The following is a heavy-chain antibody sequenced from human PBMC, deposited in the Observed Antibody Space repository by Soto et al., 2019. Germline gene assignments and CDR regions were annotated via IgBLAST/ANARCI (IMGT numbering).Heavy chain of an antibody. CDR3: AKLGYCISTNCPTHYGMDV. D-gene: IGHD2-2*01. CDR1: GFTFSNYG. CDR2: ISYDGSNE. V-gene: IGHV3-30*18. Sequence: QVQLVESGGGVVQPGRSLRLSCAASGFTFSNYGMHWVRQAPGKGLEWVAVISYDGSNEYYADSVKGRFTISRDNSKNTLYLQMNSLRADDTAVYYCAKLGYCISTNCPTHYGMDVWGQGTTFTVSS. J-gene: IGHJ6*02.